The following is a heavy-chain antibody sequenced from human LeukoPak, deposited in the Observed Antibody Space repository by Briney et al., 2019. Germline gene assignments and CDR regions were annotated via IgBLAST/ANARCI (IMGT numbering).Heavy chain of an antibody. CDR1: GFTFTDHW. J-gene: IGHJ4*02. D-gene: IGHD3/OR15-3a*01. CDR2: INEEGSEK. V-gene: IGHV3-7*01. Sequence: GGSLRLSCAASGFTFTDHWMSWVRQAPGKGLEWVANINEEGSEKYYVDSVKGRFTISRDNAKKSLYLQMNSLRAEDTAVDYCARGGTGVSRDYWGQGTLVTVAS. CDR3: ARGGTGVSRDY.